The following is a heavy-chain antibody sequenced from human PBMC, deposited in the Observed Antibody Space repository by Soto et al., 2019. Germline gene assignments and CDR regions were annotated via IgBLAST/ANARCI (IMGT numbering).Heavy chain of an antibody. CDR2: IYYSGST. D-gene: IGHD2-15*01. J-gene: IGHJ6*02. CDR3: ARDPELAYCSGGSCYHYYYYGTDV. V-gene: IGHV4-31*03. CDR1: GGSISSGGYY. Sequence: TLSLTCTVSGGSISSGGYYWSWIRQHPGKGLEWIGYIYYSGSTYYNPSLKSRVTISVDTSKNQFSLKLSSVTAADTAVYYCARDPELAYCSGGSCYHYYYYGTDVWGQGTTVTVSS.